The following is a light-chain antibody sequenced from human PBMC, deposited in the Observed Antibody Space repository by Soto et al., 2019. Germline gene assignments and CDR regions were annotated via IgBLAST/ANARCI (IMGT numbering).Light chain of an antibody. CDR1: SSDVGGYNY. CDR2: DVS. CDR3: SSYRASSTTHDV. J-gene: IGLJ1*01. Sequence: QSALTQPASLSGSPGQSITISCTGTSSDVGGYNYVSWYQQHPGKGPKLMIYDVSNRPSGVSNRFSGSKSGNTASLTISGLQAEDEADYYCSSYRASSTTHDVLGTGTKLTVL. V-gene: IGLV2-14*03.